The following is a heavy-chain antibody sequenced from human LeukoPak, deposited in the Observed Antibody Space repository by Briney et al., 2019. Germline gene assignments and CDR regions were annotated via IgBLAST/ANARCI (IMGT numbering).Heavy chain of an antibody. CDR1: GGTFSSYA. V-gene: IGHV1-69*04. J-gene: IGHJ4*02. CDR2: IIPILGIA. CDR3: ARESNWAYYFDY. D-gene: IGHD7-27*01. Sequence: GASVKVSCKASGGTFSSYAISWVRQAPGQGLEWMGRIIPILGIANYAQNFQGRVTITADKSTSTAYMELSSLRSDDTAVYYCARESNWAYYFDYWGQGTLVTVSS.